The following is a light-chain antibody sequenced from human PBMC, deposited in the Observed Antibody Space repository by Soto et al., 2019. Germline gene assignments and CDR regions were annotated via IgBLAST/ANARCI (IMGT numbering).Light chain of an antibody. J-gene: IGLJ2*01. Sequence: QSVLTQPASVPGSPGQSITISCTGTSNDIGIFKYVSWYQQHPGKAPKLIILDVLNRPSGVSDRFSGSKSGNTASLTISGLQPYDEADYYCRSYSRDTTVLFGGGTKVTVL. V-gene: IGLV2-14*03. CDR1: SNDIGIFKY. CDR3: RSYSRDTTVL. CDR2: DVL.